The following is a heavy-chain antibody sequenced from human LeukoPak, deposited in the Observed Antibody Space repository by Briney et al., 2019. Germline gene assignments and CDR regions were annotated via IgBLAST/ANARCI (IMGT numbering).Heavy chain of an antibody. V-gene: IGHV1-69*05. D-gene: IGHD6-25*01. CDR1: GGTFSSYA. J-gene: IGHJ4*02. CDR3: ARDAPPGIAAAD. Sequence: SVKVSCKASGGTFSSYAISWVRQAPGQGLEWMGRIIPISGTANYAQKFQGRVTITTDESTSTAYMELSSLRSEDTAVYYCARDAPPGIAAADWGQGTLVTVSS. CDR2: IIPISGTA.